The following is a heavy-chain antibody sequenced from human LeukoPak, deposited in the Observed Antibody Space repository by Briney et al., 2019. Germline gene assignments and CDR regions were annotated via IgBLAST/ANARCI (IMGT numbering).Heavy chain of an antibody. J-gene: IGHJ4*02. CDR1: GFTFDDYA. D-gene: IGHD3-16*01. Sequence: GRSLRLSCAASGFTFDDYAMHWVRQAPGKGLEWVSVIYSGGSTYYADSVKGRFSISRDNSKNTLYLQMNSLRAEDTAVYYCARSMGDWGQGTLVTVSS. CDR2: IYSGGST. CDR3: ARSMGD. V-gene: IGHV3-66*01.